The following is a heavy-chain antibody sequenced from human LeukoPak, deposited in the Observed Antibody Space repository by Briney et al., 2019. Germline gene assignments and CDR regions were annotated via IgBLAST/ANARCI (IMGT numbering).Heavy chain of an antibody. CDR2: IYISGST. Sequence: SETLSLTCTVSGGSISSGSYYWSWIRQPAGKGLEWIGRIYISGSTNYNPSLKSRVTISVDTSKNQFSLKLSSVTAADTAVYYCARDYDVLTAYPPTQLFDPWGQGTLVTVSS. CDR3: ARDYDVLTAYPPTQLFDP. CDR1: GGSISSGSYY. J-gene: IGHJ5*02. V-gene: IGHV4-61*02. D-gene: IGHD3-9*01.